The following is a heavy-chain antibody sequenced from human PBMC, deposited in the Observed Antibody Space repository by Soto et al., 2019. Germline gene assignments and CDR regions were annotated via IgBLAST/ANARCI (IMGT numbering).Heavy chain of an antibody. V-gene: IGHV3-23*01. CDR2: ISSSGDAT. Sequence: GESLRLSCAASGFTFSTYAMTWVRQAPGKGLEWDSIISSSGDATYYVDSVKGRFTISRDNSRNTLNLQMNSLRAEDTDVYYCAKNGDFWSWGMDVWGQGTTVTVSS. CDR1: GFTFSTYA. D-gene: IGHD3-3*01. J-gene: IGHJ6*02. CDR3: AKNGDFWSWGMDV.